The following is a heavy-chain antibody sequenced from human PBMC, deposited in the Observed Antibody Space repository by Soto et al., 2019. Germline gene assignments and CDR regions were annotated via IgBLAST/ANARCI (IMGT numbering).Heavy chain of an antibody. J-gene: IGHJ4*02. Sequence: SETLSLTCTVSGGSISSYYWSWIRQPPGKGLEWIGYIYYSGSTNYNPSLKSRVTISVDTSKNQFSLKLSSVAAADTAVYYCARDSPVDCSGGSCYSSAFDYWGQGTLVTVSS. CDR1: GGSISSYY. D-gene: IGHD2-15*01. CDR3: ARDSPVDCSGGSCYSSAFDY. CDR2: IYYSGST. V-gene: IGHV4-59*01.